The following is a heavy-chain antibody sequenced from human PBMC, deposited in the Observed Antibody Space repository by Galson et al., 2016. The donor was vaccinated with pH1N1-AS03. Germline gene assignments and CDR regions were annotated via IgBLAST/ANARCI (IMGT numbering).Heavy chain of an antibody. CDR2: ISGNGYST. CDR1: GFTFSSYA. J-gene: IGHJ4*02. Sequence: SLRLSCAASGFTFSSYAMHWVRQAPGKGLEYVSAISGNGYSTYYANSVKGRFTISRDNSERTLFLQMGSLRPEDRAVYYCARGPVSYSNYWFPPPDYWGQGTLVTVSS. CDR3: ARGPVSYSNYWFPPPDY. D-gene: IGHD6-13*01. V-gene: IGHV3-64*01.